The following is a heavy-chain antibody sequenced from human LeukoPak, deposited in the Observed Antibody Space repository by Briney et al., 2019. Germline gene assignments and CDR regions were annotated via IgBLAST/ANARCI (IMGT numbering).Heavy chain of an antibody. CDR2: IYTSGST. CDR3: ARGLIAAAGTRYYYYMDV. J-gene: IGHJ6*03. Sequence: SETLSLTCTVSGGSISSGSYYWSWVRQPAGKGLEWIGRIYTSGSTNYNPSLKSRVTISVDTSKNQFSLKLSSVTAADTAVYYCARGLIAAAGTRYYYYMDVWGKGTTVTVSS. D-gene: IGHD6-13*01. V-gene: IGHV4-61*02. CDR1: GGSISSGSYY.